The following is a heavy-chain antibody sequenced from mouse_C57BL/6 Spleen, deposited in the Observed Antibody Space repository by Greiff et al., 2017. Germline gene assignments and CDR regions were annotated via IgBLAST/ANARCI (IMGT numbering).Heavy chain of an antibody. D-gene: IGHD1-1*01. CDR3: AREGLVIAYYFDY. J-gene: IGHJ2*01. CDR2: IYPGSGST. V-gene: IGHV1-55*01. CDR1: GYTFTSYW. Sequence: VQLQQPGAELVKPGASVKMSCKASGYTFTSYWITWVKQRPGQGLEWIGDIYPGSGSTNYNEKFKSKATLTVDTSSSTAYMQLSSLTSEDSAVYYCAREGLVIAYYFDYWGQGTTLTVSS.